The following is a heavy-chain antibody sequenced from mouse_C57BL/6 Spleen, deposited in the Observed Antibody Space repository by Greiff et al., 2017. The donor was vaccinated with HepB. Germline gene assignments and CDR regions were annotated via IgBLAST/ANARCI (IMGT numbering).Heavy chain of an antibody. Sequence: EVKLMESEGGLVQPGSSMKLSCTASGFTFSDYYMAWVRQVPEKGLEWVANINFDGSSTYYLDSLKSRFIISRDNAKNILYLQMSSLKSEDTATYYCARGGLTYFDYWGQGTTLTVSS. CDR3: ARGGLTYFDY. V-gene: IGHV5-16*01. CDR2: INFDGSST. J-gene: IGHJ2*01. CDR1: GFTFSDYY.